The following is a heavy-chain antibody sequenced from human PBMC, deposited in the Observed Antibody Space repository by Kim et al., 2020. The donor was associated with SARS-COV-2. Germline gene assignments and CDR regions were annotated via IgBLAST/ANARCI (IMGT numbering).Heavy chain of an antibody. Sequence: SETLSLTCTVSGGSISSYYWSWIRQPPGKGLEWIGYIYYSGSTNYNPSLKSRVTISVDTSKNQFSLKLSSVTAADTAVYYCARLFRYSSSSPVDYWGQGTLVTVSS. V-gene: IGHV4-59*13. CDR1: GGSISSYY. CDR2: IYYSGST. D-gene: IGHD6-6*01. CDR3: ARLFRYSSSSPVDY. J-gene: IGHJ4*02.